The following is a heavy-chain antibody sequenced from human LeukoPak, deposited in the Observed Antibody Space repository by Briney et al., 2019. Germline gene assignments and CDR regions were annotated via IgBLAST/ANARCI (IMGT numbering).Heavy chain of an antibody. D-gene: IGHD3-16*01. CDR2: VFYSGGT. V-gene: IGHV4-39*01. CDR3: ARRDNEYVFDF. J-gene: IGHJ4*02. Sequence: SETLSLTCTVSGGSITGSYYWGWIRQTPGERLEWIGSVFYSGGTYYNPSLKSRVTISVDTSKNQFSLKLSSVTAADTAVYYCARRDNEYVFDFWGQGTLVTVSS. CDR1: GGSITGSYY.